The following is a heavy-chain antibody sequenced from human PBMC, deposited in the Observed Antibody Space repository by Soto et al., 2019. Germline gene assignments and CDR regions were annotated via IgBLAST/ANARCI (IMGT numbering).Heavy chain of an antibody. Sequence: TLSLTTAVSGGTISPDGYSWSWIRQPPGKGLEWIGYIYHSGSTYYNPSLKSRVTISVDRSKNQFSLKLSSVTAADTAVYYCARAQGYYESSGYYPGPYYYGMDVWGQGTTVTVS. CDR2: IYHSGST. D-gene: IGHD3-22*01. CDR3: ARAQGYYESSGYYPGPYYYGMDV. CDR1: GGTISPDGYS. V-gene: IGHV4-30-2*01. J-gene: IGHJ6*02.